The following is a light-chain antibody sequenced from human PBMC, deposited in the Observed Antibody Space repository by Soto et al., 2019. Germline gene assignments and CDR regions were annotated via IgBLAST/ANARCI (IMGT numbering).Light chain of an antibody. J-gene: IGLJ2*01. V-gene: IGLV2-14*01. CDR2: EVN. CDR1: SSDIGAYNF. Sequence: QSVLTQPASVSGSPGQSITISCAGTSSDIGAYNFVSWYQHRPGKAPRLLIFEVNSRPAGLSNRFSGSKSGNTASLTISGLQAEDDGDYYCSSYTGSGTVVVFGGGTKLTVL. CDR3: SSYTGSGTVVV.